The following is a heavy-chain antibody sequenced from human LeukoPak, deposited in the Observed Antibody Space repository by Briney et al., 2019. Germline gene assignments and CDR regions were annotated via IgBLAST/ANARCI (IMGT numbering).Heavy chain of an antibody. CDR1: GYSISSGYY. J-gene: IGHJ6*03. Sequence: PSETLSLTCTVSGYSISSGYYWGWIRQPPGKGLEWIGSIDHSGSTYYNSSLKSRVTISEDTSKNQFSLKLSSVTAADTAVYYCARRLGYYYYYYMDVWGKGTTVTISS. CDR3: ARRLGYYYYYYMDV. V-gene: IGHV4-38-2*02. CDR2: IDHSGST.